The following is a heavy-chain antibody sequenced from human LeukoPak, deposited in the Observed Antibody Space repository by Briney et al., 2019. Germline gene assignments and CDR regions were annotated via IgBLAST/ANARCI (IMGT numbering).Heavy chain of an antibody. CDR1: GFTFDDYA. V-gene: IGHV3-9*01. Sequence: PGGSLRLSCAASGFTFDDYAMHWVRQAPGKGLEWVSGISWNSGSIGYADSVNGRFTISRDNAKNSLYLQMNSLRAEDTALYYCAKDRSQCPATGYYFDYWGQGTLVTVSS. J-gene: IGHJ4*02. CDR2: ISWNSGSI. CDR3: AKDRSQCPATGYYFDY. D-gene: IGHD5/OR15-5a*01.